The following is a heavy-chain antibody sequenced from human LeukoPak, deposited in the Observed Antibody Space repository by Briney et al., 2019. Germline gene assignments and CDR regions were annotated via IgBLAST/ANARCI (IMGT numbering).Heavy chain of an antibody. V-gene: IGHV4-59*08. J-gene: IGHJ4*02. CDR2: IFYGGST. CDR1: GRSIISYY. CDR3: ARADLQWLVLYFDY. Sequence: SETLSLTCTFSGRSIISYYWGWTRQPPGKGLGLIASIFYGGSTNYNPSLKSRVTISVDKSKTQFSLKMSSVTAADTAVYYCARADLQWLVLYFDYWGQGTLVTVSS. D-gene: IGHD6-19*01.